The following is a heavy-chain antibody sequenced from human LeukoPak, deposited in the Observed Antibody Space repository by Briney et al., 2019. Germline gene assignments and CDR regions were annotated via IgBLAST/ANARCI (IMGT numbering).Heavy chain of an antibody. J-gene: IGHJ3*02. V-gene: IGHV3-74*01. CDR3: AREDYYGSGSYEALDI. CDR2: IYSDGSST. D-gene: IGHD3-10*01. Sequence: GGSLRLSCAASGVTFSSYCMHWVRQAPGKGLVWVSRIYSDGSSTSYADSVKGRFTISRDDDKNTLYLQMNSLRAEDTAVYYCAREDYYGSGSYEALDIWGQGTMVTVSS. CDR1: GVTFSSYC.